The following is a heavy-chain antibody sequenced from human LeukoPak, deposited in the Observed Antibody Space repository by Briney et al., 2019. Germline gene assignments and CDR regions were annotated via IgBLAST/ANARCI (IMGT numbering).Heavy chain of an antibody. Sequence: SGPTLVKPTQNLTLTCTFSGFSLTNSAVGVGWIRKPPGQALEWLAHIYSDADKAYTPSLKTILSIPKDTSKNQVVLTITHVALVDAATYFCADRVKYLTWFDPWGQGTLVIVSS. D-gene: IGHD2/OR15-2a*01. CDR1: GFSLTNSAVG. J-gene: IGHJ5*02. V-gene: IGHV2-5*02. CDR3: ADRVKYLTWFDP. CDR2: IYSDADK.